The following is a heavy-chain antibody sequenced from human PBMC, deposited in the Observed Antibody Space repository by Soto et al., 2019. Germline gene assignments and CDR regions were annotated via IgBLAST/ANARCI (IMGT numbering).Heavy chain of an antibody. D-gene: IGHD3-10*01. CDR1: GDSISSSW. Sequence: NPSETLSLTCTVSGDSISSSWWTWIRQPPGKGLEWIGYISHVGGTNYNPSLSSRVTMSLDTSKNQFSLRLSFVTAGDTAVYFCARGIINLGAPVIGFLGQGTLVTVS. CDR2: ISHVGGT. CDR3: ARGIINLGAPVIGF. J-gene: IGHJ4*02. V-gene: IGHV4-59*01.